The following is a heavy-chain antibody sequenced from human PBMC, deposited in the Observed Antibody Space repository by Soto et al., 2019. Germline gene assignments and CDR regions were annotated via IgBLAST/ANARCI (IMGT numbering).Heavy chain of an antibody. CDR3: SNDSEVSPTTNIDY. CDR1: GFTFSSYA. J-gene: IGHJ4*02. D-gene: IGHD1-7*01. V-gene: IGHV3-23*01. CDR2: ISGSGGST. Sequence: GGSLRLSCAASGFTFSSYAMSWVRQAPGKGLEWVSAISGSGGSTYYADSVKGRFTISRDNSKNTLYLQMNSLRAEDTAVYYCSNDSEVSPTTNIDYRCQRALVTVSS.